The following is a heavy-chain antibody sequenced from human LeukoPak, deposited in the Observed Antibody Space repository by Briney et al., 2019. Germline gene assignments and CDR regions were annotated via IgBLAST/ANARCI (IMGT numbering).Heavy chain of an antibody. J-gene: IGHJ5*02. CDR1: LYTVTGYY. D-gene: IGHD1-26*01. Sequence: VSVRVSCKASLYTVTGYYMLSVRQAPGHELEWVGWSNPNSGDTNYSQKFQDRVTMTRDTSISTAYMDLSTRKSCDPAVYYCWEDVVFQFDLWGQGTLVTVSS. CDR3: WEDVVFQFDL. V-gene: IGHV1-2*02. CDR2: SNPNSGDT.